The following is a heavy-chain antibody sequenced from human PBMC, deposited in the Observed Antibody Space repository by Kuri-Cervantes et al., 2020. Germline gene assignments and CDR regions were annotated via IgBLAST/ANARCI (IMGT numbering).Heavy chain of an antibody. V-gene: IGHV4-59*13. CDR3: ARDWSGYGDEMGYFDY. Sequence: SETLSLTCTVSGGSISSYYWSWFRQPPAKGLEWSGYIYYSGSTNYNPPLKSRVTISVDTTKNQFSLKLRSVTAAATAVYYCARDWSGYGDEMGYFDYWGQGTLVTVSS. D-gene: IGHD4-17*01. CDR2: IYYSGST. CDR1: GGSISSYY. J-gene: IGHJ4*02.